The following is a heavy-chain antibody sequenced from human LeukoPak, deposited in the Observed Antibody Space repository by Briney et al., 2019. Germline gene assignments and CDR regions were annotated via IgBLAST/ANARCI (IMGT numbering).Heavy chain of an antibody. CDR3: AKDISFDYGGAPDS. D-gene: IGHD4/OR15-4a*01. V-gene: IGHV3-9*01. CDR1: GFIFEDYA. Sequence: QSGGSLRLSCEASGFIFEDYAMHWVRQAPGKGLEWVSCISWDSGSIGYADSVRGRFIISRDNANNSLYLHRNSLKPDDTALYYCAKDISFDYGGAPDSWGQGTLVTVSS. J-gene: IGHJ4*02. CDR2: ISWDSGSI.